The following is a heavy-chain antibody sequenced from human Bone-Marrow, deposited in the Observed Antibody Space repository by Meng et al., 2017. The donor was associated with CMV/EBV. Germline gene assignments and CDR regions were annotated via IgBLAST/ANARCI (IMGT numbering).Heavy chain of an antibody. J-gene: IGHJ4*02. Sequence: SETLSLTCTVSGYSITGPYYWGWVRQPPGKGLEWIGTIYHRGTTYYNPSLKSRATISVDTSKNQFSLKLSSVTAADTAVYYCARRRSLDYWGQGTLVTVSS. CDR3: ARRRSLDY. V-gene: IGHV4-38-2*02. CDR1: GYSITGPYY. CDR2: IYHRGTT.